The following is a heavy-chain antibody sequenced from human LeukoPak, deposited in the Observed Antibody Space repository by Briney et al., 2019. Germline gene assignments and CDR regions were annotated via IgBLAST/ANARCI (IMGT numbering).Heavy chain of an antibody. J-gene: IGHJ6*03. CDR3: AREIAAHYYYMDV. V-gene: IGHV4-59*01. Sequence: PSETLSLTCTVSGGSISSYYWSWIRQPPGKGLEWIGYIYYSGSTNYNPSLKSRVTISVDTSKNQFSLKLSSVTAADTAVYYCAREIAAHYYYMDVWGKGTTVTVSS. CDR2: IYYSGST. D-gene: IGHD6-13*01. CDR1: GGSISSYY.